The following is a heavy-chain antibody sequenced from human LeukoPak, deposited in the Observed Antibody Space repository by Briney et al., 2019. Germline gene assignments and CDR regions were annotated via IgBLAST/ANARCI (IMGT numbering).Heavy chain of an antibody. D-gene: IGHD3-10*01. CDR1: GGTFSSYA. CDR2: INPNSGGT. V-gene: IGHV1-2*02. J-gene: IGHJ4*02. Sequence: ASVKVSCKASGGTFSSYAISWVRQAPGQRLEWMGWINPNSGGTNYAQKFQGRVTMTTDTSISTAYMELSRLTSDDTALYYCARSSGTLDYWGQGTLVTVSS. CDR3: ARSSGTLDY.